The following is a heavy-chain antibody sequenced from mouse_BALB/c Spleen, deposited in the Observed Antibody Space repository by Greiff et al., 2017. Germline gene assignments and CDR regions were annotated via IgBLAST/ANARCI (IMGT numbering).Heavy chain of an antibody. J-gene: IGHJ4*01. D-gene: IGHD2-1*01. Sequence: EVQLQQSGTVLARPGASVKMSCKASGYSFTSYWMHWVKQRPGQGLEWISAIYPGNSDTSYNQKFKGKAKLTAVTSASTAYMELSSLTNEDSAVYYCTRPKVSYGTYAMDYWGQGTSVTVSS. CDR2: IYPGNSDT. V-gene: IGHV1-5*01. CDR1: GYSFTSYW. CDR3: TRPKVSYGTYAMDY.